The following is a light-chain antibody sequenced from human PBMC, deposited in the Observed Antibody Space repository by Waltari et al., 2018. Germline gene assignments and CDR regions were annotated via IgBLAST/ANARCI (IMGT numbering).Light chain of an antibody. Sequence: HSALTQPASVSGSPGQSITISCTGTGTDIGRYDYVSWYQQQPGEAPKLVIHDVTQRPSGISSRFSGSKSANTASLTISGLQAEDEADYYCSSHRSDFTVVFGGGTRVTVL. CDR1: GTDIGRYDY. V-gene: IGLV2-14*01. CDR2: DVT. CDR3: SSHRSDFTVV. J-gene: IGLJ2*01.